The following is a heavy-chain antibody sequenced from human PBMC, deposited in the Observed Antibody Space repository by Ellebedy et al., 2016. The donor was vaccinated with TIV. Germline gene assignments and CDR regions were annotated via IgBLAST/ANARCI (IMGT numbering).Heavy chain of an antibody. J-gene: IGHJ4*02. CDR1: GFTVNNHW. D-gene: IGHD3-10*01. CDR2: INGDGSRT. Sequence: GESLKISXAASGFTVNNHWMAWVRQAPGKGLVWLSRINGDGSRTTYADSVRGRFTVSRDSAKNTLYLQMSSLRAEDTTVYYCARELTMIRGPSLDYWGQGSLVTVSS. CDR3: ARELTMIRGPSLDY. V-gene: IGHV3-74*03.